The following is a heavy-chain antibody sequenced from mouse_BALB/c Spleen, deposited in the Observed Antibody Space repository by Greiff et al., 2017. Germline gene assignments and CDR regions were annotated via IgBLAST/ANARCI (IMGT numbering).Heavy chain of an antibody. Sequence: VQLQQSGPELVKPGASVKMSCKASGYTFTSYYIHWVKQRPGQGLEWIGWIYPGDGSTKYNEKFKGKTTLTADKSSSTAYMLLSSLTSEDSAIYFCARGYRYEGFDYWGQGTTLTVSS. J-gene: IGHJ2*01. CDR1: GYTFTSYY. CDR3: ARGYRYEGFDY. CDR2: IYPGDGST. D-gene: IGHD2-14*01. V-gene: IGHV1S56*01.